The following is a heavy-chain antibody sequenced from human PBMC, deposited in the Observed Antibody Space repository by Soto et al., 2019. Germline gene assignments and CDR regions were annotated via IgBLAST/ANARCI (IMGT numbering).Heavy chain of an antibody. CDR3: ARALIVVVVAATPSGMDV. Sequence: GGSLRLSCAASGFTVSSNYMSWVRQAPGKGLEWVSVIYSGGSTYYADSVKGRFTISRDNSKNTLYLQMNSLRAEDTAVYYCARALIVVVVAATPSGMDVWGQGTTVTVSS. CDR2: IYSGGST. V-gene: IGHV3-53*05. D-gene: IGHD2-15*01. CDR1: GFTVSSNY. J-gene: IGHJ6*02.